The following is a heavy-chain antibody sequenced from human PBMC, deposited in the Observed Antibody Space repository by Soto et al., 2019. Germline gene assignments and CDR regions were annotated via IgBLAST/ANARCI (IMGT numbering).Heavy chain of an antibody. CDR3: ARGQVVNFDNWFDP. Sequence: QIQLLQSGAEVKKPGTSVKVSCQASGYTFTTYGIIWVRQAPGQGLEWMGWINPNSGHTNYAQNRQNRATMTTDTYTNTAYMELRSLRSDDTAVYFCARGQVVNFDNWFDPWGQGTLVTVSS. V-gene: IGHV1-18*01. D-gene: IGHD3-22*01. CDR1: GYTFTTYG. CDR2: INPNSGHT. J-gene: IGHJ5*02.